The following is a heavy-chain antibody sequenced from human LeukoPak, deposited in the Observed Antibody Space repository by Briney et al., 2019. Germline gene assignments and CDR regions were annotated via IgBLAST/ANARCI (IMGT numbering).Heavy chain of an antibody. D-gene: IGHD6-19*01. Sequence: GGSLRLSCAASGFTFSSYAMSWVRQAPGKGLEWVSAISGSGGSTYYADSVKGRFTISRDNSKNTLYLQMNSLRAEDTAVYYCAKDSRAPIAVAAINWFDPWGQGTLVTVSS. CDR2: ISGSGGST. V-gene: IGHV3-23*01. CDR1: GFTFSSYA. J-gene: IGHJ5*02. CDR3: AKDSRAPIAVAAINWFDP.